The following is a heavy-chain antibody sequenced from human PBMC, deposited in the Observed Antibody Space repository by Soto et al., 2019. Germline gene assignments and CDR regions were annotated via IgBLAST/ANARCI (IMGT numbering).Heavy chain of an antibody. CDR3: ARLGGYYQAFDS. CDR1: GYSISSSNW. J-gene: IGHJ4*02. D-gene: IGHD3-22*01. Sequence: SETLSLTCAVSGYSISSSNWWGWIRQPPGKGLEWIGYIYYSGTTYYNPSLKSRVTMSVDTSKNQFSLKLTSVTAVDTAVYYCARLGGYYQAFDSWGQGTLVTVSS. CDR2: IYYSGTT. V-gene: IGHV4-28*01.